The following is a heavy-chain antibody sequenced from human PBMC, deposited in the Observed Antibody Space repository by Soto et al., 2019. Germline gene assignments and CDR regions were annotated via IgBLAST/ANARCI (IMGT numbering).Heavy chain of an antibody. J-gene: IGHJ4*02. Sequence: QVQLVQSGAEVKKPGASVKVSCKASGYTFTSYAISWVRQAPGQGLEWMGWISAYNGNTNYAQKPQGRVTMTTDTSTSTAYNELRRPRSDDTPVYYCARDLPPKDYWRPGPVVTVSS. CDR2: ISAYNGNT. V-gene: IGHV1-18*01. CDR3: ARDLPPKDY. CDR1: GYTFTSYA.